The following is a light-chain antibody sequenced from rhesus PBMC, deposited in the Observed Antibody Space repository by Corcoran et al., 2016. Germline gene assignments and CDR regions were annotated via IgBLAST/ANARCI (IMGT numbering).Light chain of an antibody. V-gene: IGKV1-38*01. J-gene: IGKJ4*01. CDR2: DAS. CDR3: QQRNSYPLT. Sequence: DIQLTQSPSSLSASVGDRVTITCRASQGISSYLAWYQQKSGKATKLLIYDASNLQSGVHSRFSGSGSGTEFTLTISSLQPEYFATYSCQQRNSYPLTFGGGTKVELK. CDR1: QGISSY.